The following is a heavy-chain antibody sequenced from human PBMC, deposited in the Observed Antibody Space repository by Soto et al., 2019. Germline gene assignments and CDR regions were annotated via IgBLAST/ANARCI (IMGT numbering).Heavy chain of an antibody. J-gene: IGHJ1*01. Sequence: PSETLSLTCTVSGDSIATGGNHWDWLRQSPGGKLEWIGSVYYSASSYYNPSLRSRVTISLNLSTNQFSLRLPSVTAADAGVYFCASRRDTQQFGGLDVWRQGTLVTVSS. D-gene: IGHD5-18*01. CDR1: GDSIATGGNH. CDR3: ASRRDTQQFGGLDV. CDR2: VYYSASS. V-gene: IGHV4-39*01.